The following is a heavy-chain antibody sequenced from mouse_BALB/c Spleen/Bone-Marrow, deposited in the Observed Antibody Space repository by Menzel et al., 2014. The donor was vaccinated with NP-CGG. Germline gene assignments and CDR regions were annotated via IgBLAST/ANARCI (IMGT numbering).Heavy chain of an antibody. Sequence: EVQGVESGPELVKPGASVKISCKASGYTFTDYNMHWVKQSHGKSLEWIGYTYPYNGGTGYNQKFKSKATLTVDNSSSTAYMELRSLTSEDSAVYYCARREAVVADFDYWGQGTPLTVSS. J-gene: IGHJ2*01. V-gene: IGHV1S29*02. CDR2: TYPYNGGT. D-gene: IGHD1-1*01. CDR1: GYTFTDYN. CDR3: ARREAVVADFDY.